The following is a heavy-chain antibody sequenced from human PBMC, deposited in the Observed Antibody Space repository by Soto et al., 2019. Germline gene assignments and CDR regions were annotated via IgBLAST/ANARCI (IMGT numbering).Heavy chain of an antibody. D-gene: IGHD3-9*01. CDR3: TGEHVVTIFRRGQRGSFDN. CDR1: GFTFSSYT. Sequence: PGGSLRLSCAASGFTFSSYTMNLVRQAPGKGLEWVAFITSGSDYIYYADSVKGRFTISRDDANNSLFLQMSSLRAEDTAVYYCTGEHVVTIFRRGQRGSFDNWSQGTLVTVSS. V-gene: IGHV3-21*01. J-gene: IGHJ4*02. CDR2: ITSGSDYI.